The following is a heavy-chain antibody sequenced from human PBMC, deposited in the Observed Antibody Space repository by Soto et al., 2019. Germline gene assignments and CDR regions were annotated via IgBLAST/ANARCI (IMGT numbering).Heavy chain of an antibody. CDR3: ARSLQFTTSYYYYYYMDV. J-gene: IGHJ6*03. CDR1: GYTFTSYA. D-gene: IGHD1-26*01. CDR2: INAGNGNT. Sequence: ASVKGSCKASGYTFTSYAMHWVRQATGQRLEWMGWINAGNGNTKYSQKFQGRVTITRDTSASTAYMELSSLRSEDTAVYYCARSLQFTTSYYYYYYMDVWGKGTTVTVSS. V-gene: IGHV1-3*01.